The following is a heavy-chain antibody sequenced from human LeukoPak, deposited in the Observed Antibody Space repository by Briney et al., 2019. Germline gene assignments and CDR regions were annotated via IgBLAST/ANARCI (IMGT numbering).Heavy chain of an antibody. J-gene: IGHJ4*02. CDR3: AKEGGYCSSTSCHRGDYFDY. CDR1: GFTFSSYV. CDR2: IRYDGSNK. V-gene: IGHV3-30*02. Sequence: PGGSLRLSCAASGFTFSSYVMHWVRQAPGKGLDWVAFIRYDGSNKYYADSVKGRFTISRDNSKDTLYLQMNSLRAEDTAVYYCAKEGGYCSSTSCHRGDYFDYWGQGTLVTVSS. D-gene: IGHD2-2*01.